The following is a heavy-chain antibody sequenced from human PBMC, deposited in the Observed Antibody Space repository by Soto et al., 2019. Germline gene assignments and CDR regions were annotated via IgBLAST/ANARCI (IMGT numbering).Heavy chain of an antibody. CDR1: GGSISSYY. D-gene: IGHD1-1*01. CDR2: IYYSGST. V-gene: IGHV4-59*08. CDR3: ARLHGPGFPPYYSTDV. Sequence: SETLSLTCTVSGGSISSYYWSWIRQPPGKGLEWIGYIYYSGSTNYNPSLKSRVTISVDTSKNQFSLKLSSVTAADTAVYYCARLHGPGFPPYYSTDVWGKGPTVTVSS. J-gene: IGHJ6*03.